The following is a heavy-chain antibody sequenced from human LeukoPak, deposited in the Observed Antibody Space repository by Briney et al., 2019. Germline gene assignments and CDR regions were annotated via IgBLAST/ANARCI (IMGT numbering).Heavy chain of an antibody. CDR1: GGSISSGGYY. CDR3: ARSIGDFWSGSNFDY. V-gene: IGHV4-31*03. Sequence: SETLSLTCTVSGGSISSGGYYWSWIRQHPGKGLEWIGYIYYSGSTYYNPSLKSRVTISVDTSKNQFSLKLSSVTAADTAVYYCARSIGDFWSGSNFDYWGQGTLVTVSS. CDR2: IYYSGST. D-gene: IGHD3-3*01. J-gene: IGHJ4*02.